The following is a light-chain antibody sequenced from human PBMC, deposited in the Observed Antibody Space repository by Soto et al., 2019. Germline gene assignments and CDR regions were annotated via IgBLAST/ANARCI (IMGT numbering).Light chain of an antibody. CDR1: QSVSSSSY. J-gene: IGKJ2*01. CDR2: GAS. V-gene: IGKV3-20*01. CDR3: QQYGSSPSYT. Sequence: EIVLTQSPGTLSLSPGERATLSCRASQSVSSSSYLAWYQQKPGQAPRLLIYGASSRATGIPDRFSGSGSGTDFTLTISGLEPEDVAVYYCQQYGSSPSYTFGQGPKLEIK.